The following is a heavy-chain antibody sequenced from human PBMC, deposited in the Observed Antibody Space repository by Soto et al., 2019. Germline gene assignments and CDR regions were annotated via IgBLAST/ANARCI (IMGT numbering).Heavy chain of an antibody. V-gene: IGHV3-9*01. CDR1: GFTFDDYA. CDR3: AKDRLRSRITGNGNWFDP. CDR2: ISWNSGSI. J-gene: IGHJ5*02. D-gene: IGHD1-20*01. Sequence: EVQLVESGGGLVQPGRSLRLFCAASGFTFDDYAMHWVRQAPGKGLEWVSGISWNSGSIGYADSVKGRFTISRDNAKNSLYLQMNSLRAEDTALYYCAKDRLRSRITGNGNWFDPWGQGTLVTVSS.